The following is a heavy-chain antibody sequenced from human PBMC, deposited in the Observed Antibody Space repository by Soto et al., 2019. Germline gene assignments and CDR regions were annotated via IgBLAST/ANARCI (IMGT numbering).Heavy chain of an antibody. J-gene: IGHJ5*02. Sequence: QVRLVESGGGVVQPGRSLRLSCTASGFSFSSYAMYWFRQPPGKGLEWVAVISHDGINKHYADSVKGRVTVSRDTSNHSLDLQLNRLRGEDTAMYYCARDMYSSDYFVKWFEPWGQGTLVTVSS. V-gene: IGHV3-30-3*01. CDR2: ISHDGINK. D-gene: IGHD6-19*01. CDR3: ARDMYSSDYFVKWFEP. CDR1: GFSFSSYA.